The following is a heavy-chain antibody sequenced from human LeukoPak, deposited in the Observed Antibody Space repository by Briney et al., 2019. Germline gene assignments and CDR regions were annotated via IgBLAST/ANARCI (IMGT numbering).Heavy chain of an antibody. J-gene: IGHJ3*02. CDR2: INHSGST. D-gene: IGHD2-2*01. V-gene: IGHV4-34*01. CDR1: GGSFSGYY. Sequence: SQTLSLTCAVYGGSFSGYYWSWIRQPPGKGLEWIGEINHSGSTNYNPSLKSRVTISVDTSKNQFSLKLSSVTAADTAVYYCARLGCSSTSCRYRPPRRYAFDIWGQGTMVTVSS. CDR3: ARLGCSSTSCRYRPPRRYAFDI.